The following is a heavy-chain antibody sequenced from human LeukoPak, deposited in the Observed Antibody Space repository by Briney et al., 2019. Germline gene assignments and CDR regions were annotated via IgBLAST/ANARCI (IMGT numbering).Heavy chain of an antibody. CDR1: GFTFSSYA. CDR2: ISGSGGST. Sequence: GASPRLSCAASGFTFSSYAMSWVRQAPGKGLGWVSAISGSGGSTYYADSVKGRFTISRDNSKNTLYLQMNSLRAEDTAVYYCAKTPYIAAAGRVDYWGQGTLVTVSS. V-gene: IGHV3-23*01. CDR3: AKTPYIAAAGRVDY. J-gene: IGHJ4*02. D-gene: IGHD6-13*01.